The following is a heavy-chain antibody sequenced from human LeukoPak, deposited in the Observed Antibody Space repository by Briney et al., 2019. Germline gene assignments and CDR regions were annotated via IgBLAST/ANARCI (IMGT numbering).Heavy chain of an antibody. V-gene: IGHV3-66*01. Sequence: GGSLRLSCAASGFIVSGNYISWVRQAPGKGLEWVSVIYYSGNTYYADSVRGRFTISTDNFKNTLYLQMKSLRAEDTAVYYCARGIIDYSGYDYWGQGALVTVSS. J-gene: IGHJ4*02. D-gene: IGHD5-12*01. CDR3: ARGIIDYSGYDY. CDR1: GFIVSGNY. CDR2: IYYSGNT.